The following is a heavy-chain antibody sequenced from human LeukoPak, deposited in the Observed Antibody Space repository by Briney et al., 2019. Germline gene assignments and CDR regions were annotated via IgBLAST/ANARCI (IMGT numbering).Heavy chain of an antibody. CDR3: AKDWKYYYGSGSYPDY. CDR2: ISGSGGST. D-gene: IGHD3-10*01. Sequence: GGSLRLSCAASGFTFSSYWMSWVRQAPGKGLEWVSAISGSGGSTYYADSVKGRFTISRDNSKNTLYLQVNSLRAEDTAVYYCAKDWKYYYGSGSYPDYWGQGTLVTVSS. CDR1: GFTFSSYW. J-gene: IGHJ4*02. V-gene: IGHV3-23*01.